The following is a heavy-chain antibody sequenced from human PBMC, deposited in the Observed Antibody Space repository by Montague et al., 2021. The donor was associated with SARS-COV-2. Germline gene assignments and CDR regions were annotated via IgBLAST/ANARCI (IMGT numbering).Heavy chain of an antibody. J-gene: IGHJ4*02. CDR3: ARTRLDYNDYVFDY. V-gene: IGHV4-59*01. CDR1: GDSISTYY. D-gene: IGHD4-11*01. CDR2: IYYSGTT. Sequence: SETLSLTCTVSGDSISTYYWSWIRQPPGKGLEWIGYIYYSGTTNYNPSLKSRVTISVDTSKNQFSPKLSSMTAADTAVFYCARTRLDYNDYVFDYWGQGILVTVSS.